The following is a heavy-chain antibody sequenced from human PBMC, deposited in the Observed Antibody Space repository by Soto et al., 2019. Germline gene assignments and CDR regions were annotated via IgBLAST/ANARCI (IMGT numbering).Heavy chain of an antibody. Sequence: PGESLKISCKGSGYSFTSYWIGWVRQMPGKGLEWMGIIYPGDSDTRYSPSFQGQVTISADKSISTAYLQWSSLKASDTAMYYCARGGDSGSYYDYFDYWGQGTLVIVSS. D-gene: IGHD1-26*01. V-gene: IGHV5-51*01. CDR1: GYSFTSYW. J-gene: IGHJ4*02. CDR2: IYPGDSDT. CDR3: ARGGDSGSYYDYFDY.